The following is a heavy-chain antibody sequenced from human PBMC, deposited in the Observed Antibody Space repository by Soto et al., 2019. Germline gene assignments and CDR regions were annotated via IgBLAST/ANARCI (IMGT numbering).Heavy chain of an antibody. CDR2: IYHSGNT. CDR3: ARRRITMIVVVFDAFDI. V-gene: IGHV4-4*02. CDR1: GGSISSRYW. Sequence: QVQLQESGPGLVKPSGTLSLTCAVSGGSISSRYWWSWVRQPPGKGLEWIGEIYHSGNTNYNPSLKSRVTISVDKSKNQFSLKLSSVTAADTAVYYCARRRITMIVVVFDAFDIWGQGTMVTVSS. D-gene: IGHD3-22*01. J-gene: IGHJ3*02.